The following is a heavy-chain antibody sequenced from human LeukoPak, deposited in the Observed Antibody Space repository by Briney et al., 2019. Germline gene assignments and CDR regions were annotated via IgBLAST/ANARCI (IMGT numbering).Heavy chain of an antibody. CDR2: IYSSGST. CDR3: AKDHLPGIVVADRGY. Sequence: SETLSLTCTVSGGSISSYYWSWIRQPAGKGLEWIGRIYSSGSTDYNPSLKSRVTMSVDTSKNKFSLKLSSVTAADTAVYYCAKDHLPGIVVADRGYWGQGTLVTVSS. CDR1: GGSISSYY. D-gene: IGHD6-19*01. V-gene: IGHV4-4*07. J-gene: IGHJ4*02.